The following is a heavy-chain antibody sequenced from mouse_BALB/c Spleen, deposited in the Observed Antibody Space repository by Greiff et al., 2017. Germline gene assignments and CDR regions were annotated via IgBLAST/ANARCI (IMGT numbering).Heavy chain of an antibody. CDR3: ARYYYGSSAYAMDY. CDR2: INPSTGYT. Sequence: QVQLQQSGAELAKPGASVKMSCKASGYTFTSYWMHWVKQRPGQGLEWIGYINPSTGYTEYNQKFKDKATLTAYKSSSTAYMQLSSLTSEDSAVYYFARYYYGSSAYAMDYWGQGTSVTVSS. V-gene: IGHV1-7*01. J-gene: IGHJ4*01. CDR1: GYTFTSYW. D-gene: IGHD1-1*01.